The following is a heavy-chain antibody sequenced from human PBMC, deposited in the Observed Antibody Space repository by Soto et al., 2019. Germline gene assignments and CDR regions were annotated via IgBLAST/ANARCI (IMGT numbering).Heavy chain of an antibody. D-gene: IGHD6-6*01. V-gene: IGHV3-53*01. J-gene: IGHJ4*02. CDR2: IYNGGST. CDR3: TRGGYSRSSGY. Sequence: EVQLVESGGGLIQPGGSLRLSCAASGFTVSSYYMSWVRQAPGKGLEWVSVIYNGGSTYYAESVKGRFTISRDNSKNTLYLQMNSLSAEDTAVYYCTRGGYSRSSGYWGQGTLVTVSS. CDR1: GFTVSSYY.